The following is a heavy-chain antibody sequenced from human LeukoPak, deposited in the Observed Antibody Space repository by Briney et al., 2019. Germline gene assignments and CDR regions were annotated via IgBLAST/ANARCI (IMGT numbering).Heavy chain of an antibody. V-gene: IGHV3-48*01. D-gene: IGHD6-19*01. CDR1: GFTFSSYS. CDR3: VRGWLNY. Sequence: GGSLRLSCAASGFTFSSYSMNWVRQAPGKGLEWVSYISSSSTIYYADSVKGRFTISRDNAKNSLYLQMNSLRAEDTAVYYCVRGWLNYWGQGTLVTVSS. J-gene: IGHJ4*02. CDR2: ISSSSTI.